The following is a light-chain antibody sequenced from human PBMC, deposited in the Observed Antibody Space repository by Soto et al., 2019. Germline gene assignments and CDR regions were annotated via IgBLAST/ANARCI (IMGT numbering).Light chain of an antibody. CDR2: EVT. CDR1: SSDVGGYNY. Sequence: QSALTQPASVSGSPGQSITISCTGTSSDVGGYNYVSWYQQHPGKAPKLMIYEVTHRPSGVSNRFSGSKSGNTASLTISGLQAEDEDDYYCSSYTSSSTPYVFGTGTKVTV. J-gene: IGLJ1*01. CDR3: SSYTSSSTPYV. V-gene: IGLV2-14*01.